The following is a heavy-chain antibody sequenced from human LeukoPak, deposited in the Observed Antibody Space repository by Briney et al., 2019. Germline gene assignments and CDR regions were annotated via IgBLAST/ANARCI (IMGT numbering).Heavy chain of an antibody. CDR1: GSTFNNYA. V-gene: IGHV3-23*01. J-gene: IGHJ3*02. CDR3: AKPARTDAFDI. Sequence: GGSLRLSCAASGSTFNNYAMNWVRQAPGKGLEWVSSISGSGGNTYYADSVKGRFTISRDNSKNTLYLQMNSLRAEDTAVYYCAKPARTDAFDIWGQGIMITVSS. CDR2: ISGSGGNT. D-gene: IGHD1-14*01.